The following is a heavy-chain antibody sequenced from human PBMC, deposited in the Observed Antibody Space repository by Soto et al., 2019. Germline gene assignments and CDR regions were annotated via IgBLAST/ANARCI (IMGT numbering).Heavy chain of an antibody. D-gene: IGHD6-25*01. J-gene: IGHJ4*02. CDR3: AKDVIAAALLYYFDY. CDR1: GFTFSNYG. Sequence: QVQLVESGGGVVQPGRSLRLSCAASGFTFSNYGMHWVRQAPGKGLEWVTVISYDGSNKFYADAVKGRFTISRDNSKITLYLQMDSLRAEDTAVYYCAKDVIAAALLYYFDYWGQGTLVTVSS. CDR2: ISYDGSNK. V-gene: IGHV3-30*18.